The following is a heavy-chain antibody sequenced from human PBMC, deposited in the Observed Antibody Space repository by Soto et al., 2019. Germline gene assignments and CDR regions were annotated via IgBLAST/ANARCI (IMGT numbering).Heavy chain of an antibody. Sequence: VNVSCKPSGYTFTGYYMHHVLHAPGHGLEWMGWINPNSGGTNFAQKFQGWVTMTRDTSISTAYMELSRLRSDDTAVYYCAREHRGITGTSDAFDIWGQGTMVTVSS. CDR3: AREHRGITGTSDAFDI. J-gene: IGHJ3*02. CDR1: GYTFTGYY. V-gene: IGHV1-2*04. D-gene: IGHD1-20*01. CDR2: INPNSGGT.